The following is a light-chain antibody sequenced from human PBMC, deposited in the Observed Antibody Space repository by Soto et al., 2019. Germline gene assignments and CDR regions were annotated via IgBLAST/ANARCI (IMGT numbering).Light chain of an antibody. J-gene: IGKJ2*01. Sequence: EIVLTQSPGTLSLSPGERATLSCRASQSVSSSYLAWYQQKPGQAPRLVMYGASSRATGIPDRFSGSGSGTDFTLTISRLEPEDFAVDYCQQYGSSPPMYTFGQGTKLEIK. CDR1: QSVSSSY. CDR3: QQYGSSPPMYT. V-gene: IGKV3-20*01. CDR2: GAS.